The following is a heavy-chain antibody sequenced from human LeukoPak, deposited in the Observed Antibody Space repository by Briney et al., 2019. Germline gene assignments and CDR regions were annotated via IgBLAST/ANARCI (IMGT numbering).Heavy chain of an antibody. CDR2: IWYDGSNK. Sequence: QAGGSLRLSCAASGFTFSSYVMHWVRQAPGKGLEWVAVIWYDGSNKYYADSVKGRFTISRDNSKNTLYLQVSSLGAEDTAVYYCARDSATYYSDNSGKGPFYWWGQGTLVTVSS. D-gene: IGHD3-22*01. J-gene: IGHJ4*02. CDR3: ARDSATYYSDNSGKGPFYW. V-gene: IGHV3-33*01. CDR1: GFTFSSYV.